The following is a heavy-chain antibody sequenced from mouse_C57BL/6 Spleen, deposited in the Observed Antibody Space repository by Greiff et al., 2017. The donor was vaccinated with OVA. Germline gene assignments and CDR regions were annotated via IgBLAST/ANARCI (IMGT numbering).Heavy chain of an antibody. V-gene: IGHV1-5*01. CDR1: GYTFTSYW. CDR2: IYPGNSDT. CDR3: TRSDYGKDAMDY. J-gene: IGHJ4*01. D-gene: IGHD2-1*01. Sequence: EVQLQQSGTVLARPGASVKMSCKTSGYTFTSYWMHWVKQRPGQGLEWIGAIYPGNSDTSYNQKFKGKAKLTAVTSASTAYMELSSLTNEDSAVYYCTRSDYGKDAMDYWGQGTSVTVSS.